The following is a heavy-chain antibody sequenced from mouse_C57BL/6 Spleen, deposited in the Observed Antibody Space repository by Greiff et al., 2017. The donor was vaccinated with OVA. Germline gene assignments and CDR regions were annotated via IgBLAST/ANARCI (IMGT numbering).Heavy chain of an antibody. CDR2: INPNNGGT. Sequence: SGPELVKPGASVKIPCKASGYTFTDYNMDWVKQSHGKSLEWIGDINPNNGGTIYNQKFKGKATLTVDKSSSTAYMELRSLTSEDTAVYYCAREGITTVARGFAYWGQGTLVTVSA. CDR1: GYTFTDYN. D-gene: IGHD1-1*01. V-gene: IGHV1-18*01. CDR3: AREGITTVARGFAY. J-gene: IGHJ3*01.